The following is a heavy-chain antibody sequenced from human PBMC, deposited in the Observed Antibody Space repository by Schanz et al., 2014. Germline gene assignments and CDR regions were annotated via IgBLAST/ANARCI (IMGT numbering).Heavy chain of an antibody. D-gene: IGHD2-2*02. CDR2: IKRETDGGTT. J-gene: IGHJ4*01. Sequence: EVQLVESGGGLVKPGGSLRLSCAASGFTFTNAWMSWVRQAPGRGLEWLGRIKRETDGGTTDYAAPVKGRVTISRDDSKNTLYLQMTSLRAEDTAVYYCATQYCSGTTCYTDSWDHWGQGTLVTVSS. CDR3: ATQYCSGTTCYTDSWDH. V-gene: IGHV3-15*01. CDR1: GFTFTNAW.